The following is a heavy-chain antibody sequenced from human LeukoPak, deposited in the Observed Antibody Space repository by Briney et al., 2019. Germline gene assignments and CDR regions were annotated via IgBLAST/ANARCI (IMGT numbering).Heavy chain of an antibody. CDR3: ARGRDDFWSGYPFY. CDR2: IYSGGST. CDR1: GFTVSSNY. V-gene: IGHV3-66*02. D-gene: IGHD3-3*01. Sequence: GGSLRLSCAASGFTVSSNYMSWVRQAPGKGLDWVSVIYSGGSTYYADSVKGRFTISRDNSKNTLYLQMNSLRAEDTAVYYCARGRDDFWSGYPFYWGQGTLVTVSS. J-gene: IGHJ4*02.